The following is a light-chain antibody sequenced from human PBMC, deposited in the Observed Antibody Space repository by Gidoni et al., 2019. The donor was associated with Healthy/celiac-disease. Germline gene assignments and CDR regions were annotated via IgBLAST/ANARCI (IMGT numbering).Light chain of an antibody. J-gene: IGKJ4*01. Sequence: DIVMTHSPPSLPVTPGEPASISCRSSQSLLHSNGYNYLDWYLQKPGQSPHLLIYLGSNRASGVPERFSGSGSGTDFTLKISRVEAEDVGVYYCMQALQTPLTFGGGTKVEIK. CDR2: LGS. V-gene: IGKV2-28*01. CDR3: MQALQTPLT. CDR1: QSLLHSNGYNY.